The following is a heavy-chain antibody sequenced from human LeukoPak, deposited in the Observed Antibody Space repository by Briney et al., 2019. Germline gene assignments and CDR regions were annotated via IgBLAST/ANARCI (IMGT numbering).Heavy chain of an antibody. J-gene: IGHJ2*01. D-gene: IGHD2-2*01. Sequence: SETLSLTCTVSGGSISSYYWTWIRQPPGKGLEWLGYIYYSGSTYYNPSLKSRVTISVDRSKNQFSLKLSSVTAADTAVYYCARDGDDVVVPAALGRYFDLWGRGTLVTVSS. CDR2: IYYSGST. V-gene: IGHV4-59*12. CDR1: GGSISSYY. CDR3: ARDGDDVVVPAALGRYFDL.